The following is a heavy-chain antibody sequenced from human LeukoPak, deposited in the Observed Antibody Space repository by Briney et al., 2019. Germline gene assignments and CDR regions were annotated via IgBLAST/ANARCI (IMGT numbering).Heavy chain of an antibody. D-gene: IGHD5/OR15-5a*01. CDR1: ALTFSNYA. V-gene: IGHV3-23*01. CDR2: IRGSGGGEN. CDR3: AKSNVYTYYYYMDV. J-gene: IGHJ6*03. Sequence: PGRSLRLSCADSALTFSNYAMSWVSQAPEQGLEWVSVIRGSGGGENIRDEVSGRGRFNSSRDNSKNTLYLQMNSLRAEDTVVYYCAKSNVYTYYYYMDVLGKGTTVTVSS.